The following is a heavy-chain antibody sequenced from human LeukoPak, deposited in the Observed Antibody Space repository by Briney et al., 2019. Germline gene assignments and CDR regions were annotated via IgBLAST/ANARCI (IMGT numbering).Heavy chain of an antibody. D-gene: IGHD2-2*01. CDR1: GGSISSYF. J-gene: IGHJ4*02. CDR2: IYHSGST. Sequence: SGTLSLTCTVSGGSISSYFWSWIRQPPGKGLEWIGYIYHSGSTNYNPSLKSRVTISVDTSKNQFSLTLSSVTAADTAVYYCARQYCSSTNCYYFDYWGQGTLVTVSS. V-gene: IGHV4-59*01. CDR3: ARQYCSSTNCYYFDY.